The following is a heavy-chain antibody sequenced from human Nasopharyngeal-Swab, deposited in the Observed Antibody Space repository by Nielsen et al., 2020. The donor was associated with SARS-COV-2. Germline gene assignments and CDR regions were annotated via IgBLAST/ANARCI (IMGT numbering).Heavy chain of an antibody. J-gene: IGHJ4*02. V-gene: IGHV3-7*03. CDR3: ARSTSSSWYRPLDY. CDR1: GFTFSSYW. CDR2: IKQDGSEK. Sequence: GESLRISCAASGFTFSSYWMSWVRQAPGKGLEWVANIKQDGSEKYYVDSVKGRFTISRDNAKNSLYLQMNSLRAEDTAVYYCARSTSSSWYRPLDYWGQGTLV. D-gene: IGHD6-13*01.